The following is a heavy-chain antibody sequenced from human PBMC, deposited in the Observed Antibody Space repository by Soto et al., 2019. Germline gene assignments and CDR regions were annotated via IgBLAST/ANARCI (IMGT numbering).Heavy chain of an antibody. D-gene: IGHD3-22*01. CDR2: IHSSGSI. J-gene: IGHJ1*01. CDR1: GGSISSDDYY. CDR3: ARDLDGLHDDTSGPFPRPG. Sequence: SETLSLTCTVSGGSISSDDYYWSWIRQAPGRGLEWIGYIHSSGSIYYNPSLKSRATMSIDTAGNQFSLKVSSVTVADTAVYYRARDLDGLHDDTSGPFPRPGWGQGTLVTVSS. V-gene: IGHV4-30-4*01.